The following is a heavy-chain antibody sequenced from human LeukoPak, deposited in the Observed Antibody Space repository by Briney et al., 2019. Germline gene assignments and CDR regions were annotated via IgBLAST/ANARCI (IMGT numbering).Heavy chain of an antibody. CDR3: ARTTLGYDFWSGYLGYMDV. J-gene: IGHJ6*03. CDR1: GGSISSSSYY. D-gene: IGHD3-3*01. V-gene: IGHV4-39*01. Sequence: SETLSLTCTVSGGSISSSSYYWGWIRQPPGKGLEWIGRIYYSGSTYYNPSLKSRVTISVDTSKNQFSLKLSSVTAADTAVYYCARTTLGYDFWSGYLGYMDVWGKGTTLTVSS. CDR2: IYYSGST.